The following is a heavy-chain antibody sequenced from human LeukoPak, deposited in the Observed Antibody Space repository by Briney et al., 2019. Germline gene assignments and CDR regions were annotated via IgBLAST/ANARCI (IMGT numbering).Heavy chain of an antibody. CDR2: IKEDGSEK. Sequence: GGSLRLSCAASGFTFSTYWMSWVRQAPGKGLEWVANIKEDGSEKYYVDSVKGRFTISRDNAKNSLYLQMNSLRAEDTAVYYCASTVYYSKPRYSYYYMDVWGKGTTVTVSS. CDR3: ASTVYYSKPRYSYYYMDV. D-gene: IGHD3-16*01. J-gene: IGHJ6*03. CDR1: GFTFSTYW. V-gene: IGHV3-7*01.